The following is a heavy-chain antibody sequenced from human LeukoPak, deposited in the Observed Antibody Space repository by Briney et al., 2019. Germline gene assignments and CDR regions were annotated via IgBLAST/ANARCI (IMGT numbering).Heavy chain of an antibody. CDR2: IYYSGST. D-gene: IGHD6-19*01. CDR3: ARVGRIVVAGKGFDY. J-gene: IGHJ4*02. Sequence: SETLSLTCTVSGGSISSSSYYWGWIRQPPGKGLEWIGSIYYSGSTYYNPSLKSRVTISVDTSKNQFSLKLSSVTAADTAVYYCARVGRIVVAGKGFDYWGQGTLVTVSS. V-gene: IGHV4-39*01. CDR1: GGSISSSSYY.